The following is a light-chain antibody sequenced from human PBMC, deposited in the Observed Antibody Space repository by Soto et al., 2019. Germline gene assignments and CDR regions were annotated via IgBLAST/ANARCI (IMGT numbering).Light chain of an antibody. CDR1: QSVSNNY. V-gene: IGKV3-20*01. J-gene: IGKJ1*01. CDR2: GAS. CDR3: QQYGSSGT. Sequence: EIGFTHSPGTVSLSPGERATLSCRASQSVSNNYLAWYQQKPGQAPRLLIYGASNRATGIPDRFSGSGSGTDFTLTISRLEPEDFAVYYCQQYGSSGTFGQGTKVDI.